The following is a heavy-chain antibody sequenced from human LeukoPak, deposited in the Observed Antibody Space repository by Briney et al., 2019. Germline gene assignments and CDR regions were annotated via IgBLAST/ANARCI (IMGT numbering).Heavy chain of an antibody. D-gene: IGHD3-10*01. CDR1: GGSITSHY. Sequence: SETLSLTCSVSGGSITSHYWSWIRQPPGMGLEYIGYVYYSGSTNYNPSLKSRVTISADTSKNQFSLKLSSVTAADTAVYYCARLRATYYYGSSNYHLEYWGQGTLVTVSS. J-gene: IGHJ4*02. CDR2: VYYSGST. CDR3: ARLRATYYYGSSNYHLEY. V-gene: IGHV4-59*08.